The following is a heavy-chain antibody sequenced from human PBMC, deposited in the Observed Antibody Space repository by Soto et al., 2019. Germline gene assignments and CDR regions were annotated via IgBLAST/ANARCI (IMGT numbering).Heavy chain of an antibody. CDR1: GGSMSSGGYS. CDR3: ARGPDY. J-gene: IGHJ4*02. Sequence: QLQLQESGSGLVKPSQTLSLTCAVSGGSMSSGGYSWSWIRQPPGKGLGWIGYIYHSGSTYYNPPLXRXLTISVDRSKNQFSLKLCSVTAADTAVYYCARGPDYWGQGTPVTVSS. CDR2: IYHSGST. V-gene: IGHV4-30-2*01.